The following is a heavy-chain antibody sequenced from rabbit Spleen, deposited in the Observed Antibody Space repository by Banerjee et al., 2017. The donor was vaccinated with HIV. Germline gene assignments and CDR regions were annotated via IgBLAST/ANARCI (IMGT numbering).Heavy chain of an antibody. D-gene: IGHD6-1*01. J-gene: IGHJ4*01. CDR3: AREKSGIVGYDL. CDR1: EFSLSSSDW. V-gene: IGHV1S40*01. Sequence: QSLEESGGDLVKPGASLTLTCTASEFSLSSSDWIYWVRQAPGKGLEWIGYIDPVFGTTYYASWAKGRFTISKTSSTTVTLQMTSLTVADTATYFCAREKSGIVGYDLRGPGTLVTVS. CDR2: IDPVFGTT.